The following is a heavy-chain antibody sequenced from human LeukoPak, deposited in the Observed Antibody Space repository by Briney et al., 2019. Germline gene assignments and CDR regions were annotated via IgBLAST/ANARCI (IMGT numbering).Heavy chain of an antibody. Sequence: PGGSLRLSCAASGFTFSSYAMSWVRQAPGKGLEWVSAISGSGGSTYYADSVKGRFTISRDNSKNTLYLQMNSLRAEDTAVYYCAKDLRGITMIVVVMSPGNPGSIPFDYWGQGTLVTVSS. D-gene: IGHD3-22*01. J-gene: IGHJ4*02. CDR2: ISGSGGST. V-gene: IGHV3-23*01. CDR1: GFTFSSYA. CDR3: AKDLRGITMIVVVMSPGNPGSIPFDY.